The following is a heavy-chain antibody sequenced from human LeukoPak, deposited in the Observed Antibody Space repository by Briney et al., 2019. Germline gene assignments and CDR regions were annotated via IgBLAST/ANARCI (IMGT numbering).Heavy chain of an antibody. CDR1: GYTFTSYG. CDR2: ISAYNGNT. V-gene: IGHV1-18*01. Sequence: GSVKVSCKASGYTFTSYGISWVRQAPGQGLEWMGWISAYNGNTNYAQKLQGRVTMTTDTSTSTAYMELRSLRSDDTAVYYCARDASGDYGKNWFDPWGQGTLVTVSS. J-gene: IGHJ5*02. CDR3: ARDASGDYGKNWFDP. D-gene: IGHD4-17*01.